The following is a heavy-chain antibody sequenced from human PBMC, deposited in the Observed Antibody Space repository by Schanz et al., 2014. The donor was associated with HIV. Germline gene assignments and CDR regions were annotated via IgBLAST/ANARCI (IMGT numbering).Heavy chain of an antibody. Sequence: DVQLVESGGGLVQPGGSLRLSCATSGFTYRDYWMTWVRQAPGKGLEWLANVHPDGIHANMVDSVKGRFTISRDNSKNTLYLQMNSLRAEDTAVYFCARDVAGCSGTSCYSDAFDIWGQGTLVTVSS. V-gene: IGHV3-7*01. CDR2: VHPDGIHA. CDR1: GFTYRDYW. CDR3: ARDVAGCSGTSCYSDAFDI. J-gene: IGHJ3*02. D-gene: IGHD2-2*01.